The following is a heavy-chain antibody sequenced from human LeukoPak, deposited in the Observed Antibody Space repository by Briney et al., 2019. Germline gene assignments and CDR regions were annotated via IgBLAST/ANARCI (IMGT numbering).Heavy chain of an antibody. CDR2: IQYDGSNK. V-gene: IGHV3-30*02. CDR1: EFTFSTFG. D-gene: IGHD5-18*01. Sequence: GGSLRLSCAASEFTFSTFGMHWVRQAPGKGLEWVAFIQYDGSNKYYADSVKGRFTISRDNSKNTLYLQMNSLRAEDTAVYYCAKDTRGGYSYGYFDYCGQGTLVTVSS. CDR3: AKDTRGGYSYGYFDY. J-gene: IGHJ4*02.